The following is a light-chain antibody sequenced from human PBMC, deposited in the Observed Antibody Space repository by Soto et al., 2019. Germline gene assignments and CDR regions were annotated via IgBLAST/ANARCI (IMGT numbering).Light chain of an antibody. J-gene: IGLJ3*02. CDR2: DTS. Sequence: QTVVTQEPSLTVSPGGTVTLTCGSSTGAVTSGHYPYWFQQKPGQAPRTLIYDTSNKHSGTPARFSGALLGGKAALTLSGAQPEDEAEYYCLLSYSGARPWVFGGGTKRTVL. CDR1: TGAVTSGHY. CDR3: LLSYSGARPWV. V-gene: IGLV7-46*01.